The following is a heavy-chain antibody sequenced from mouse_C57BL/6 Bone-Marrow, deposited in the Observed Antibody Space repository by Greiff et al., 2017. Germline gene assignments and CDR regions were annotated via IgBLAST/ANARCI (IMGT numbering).Heavy chain of an antibody. Sequence: EVQLVESGGGLVKPGGSLKLSCAASGFTFSSYAMSWVRQTPEKRLEWVATISDGGSYTSFPDNVNGRFTISRDNAKNNLYLQMSHLKSEDTAMYYCARDNYDYDVCAMDYWGQGTSVTVSS. CDR2: ISDGGSYT. J-gene: IGHJ4*01. V-gene: IGHV5-4*01. CDR3: ARDNYDYDVCAMDY. CDR1: GFTFSSYA. D-gene: IGHD2-4*01.